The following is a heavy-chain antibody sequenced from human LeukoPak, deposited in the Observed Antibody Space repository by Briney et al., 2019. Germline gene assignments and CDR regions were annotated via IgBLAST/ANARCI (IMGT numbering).Heavy chain of an antibody. Sequence: SETLSLTCTVSGGSISSSSYYWGWIRQPPGKGLEWTGSIYYSGSTYYNPSLKSRVTISVDTSKNQFSLKLSSVTAADTAVYYCARQENCSGGSCYDNWFDPWGQGTLVTVSS. CDR1: GGSISSSSYY. CDR2: IYYSGST. V-gene: IGHV4-39*01. CDR3: ARQENCSGGSCYDNWFDP. D-gene: IGHD2-15*01. J-gene: IGHJ5*02.